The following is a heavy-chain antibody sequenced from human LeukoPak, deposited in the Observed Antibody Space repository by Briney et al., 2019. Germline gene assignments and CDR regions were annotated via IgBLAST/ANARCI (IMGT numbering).Heavy chain of an antibody. CDR1: GFTFDDYG. Sequence: GGFLRLSCAASGFTFDDYGMSWVRHAPGKGLEWVSGINWNGGSTGYADSVKCRFTISRDNAKNSLYLQMNSLRAEDTALYYCASSGAVAGGDYWGQGTLVTVSS. CDR3: ASSGAVAGGDY. D-gene: IGHD6-19*01. V-gene: IGHV3-20*04. CDR2: INWNGGST. J-gene: IGHJ4*02.